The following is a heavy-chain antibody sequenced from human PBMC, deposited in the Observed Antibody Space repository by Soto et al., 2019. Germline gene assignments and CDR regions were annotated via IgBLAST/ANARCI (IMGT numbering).Heavy chain of an antibody. Sequence: EVQLVESGGGLVQPGGSLRLSCAASGFPFSGYWMHWLRQAPGKGLVWVSRMNSDGSTINYADSVKGRFTISRDNAENTLYLQMNSLRAEATAVYYCARDVENDGNYYIDARGKGTTVTVSS. CDR3: ARDVENDGNYYIDA. V-gene: IGHV3-74*01. D-gene: IGHD1-1*01. CDR2: MNSDGSTI. CDR1: GFPFSGYW. J-gene: IGHJ6*03.